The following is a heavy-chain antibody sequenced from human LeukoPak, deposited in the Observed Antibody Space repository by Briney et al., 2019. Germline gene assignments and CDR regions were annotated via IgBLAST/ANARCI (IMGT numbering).Heavy chain of an antibody. CDR1: GYTFTGYY. J-gene: IGHJ4*02. CDR3: ARVLLWFGELTGGFDY. Sequence: GASVKVSCKASGYTFTGYYMHWVRQAPGQGLEWMGWINPNSGGTNYAQKFQGRVTMTRDTSISTAYMELSRLRSDDTAVYYCARVLLWFGELTGGFDYWGQGTLVTVSS. CDR2: INPNSGGT. V-gene: IGHV1-2*02. D-gene: IGHD3-10*01.